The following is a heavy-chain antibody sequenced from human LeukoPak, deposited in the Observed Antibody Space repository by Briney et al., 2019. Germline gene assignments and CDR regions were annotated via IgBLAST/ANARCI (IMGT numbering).Heavy chain of an antibody. D-gene: IGHD3-3*01. CDR3: ARAGDPYYDFWSGRSNWFDP. CDR2: IIPIFGTA. V-gene: IGHV1-69*13. Sequence: SVKVSCKASGGTFSSYAISWVRQAPGQGLEWMGGIIPIFGTANYAQKFQGRVTITADESTSTAYMELSSLRSEDTAVYYCARAGDPYYDFWSGRSNWFDPWGQGTLVTVSS. J-gene: IGHJ5*02. CDR1: GGTFSSYA.